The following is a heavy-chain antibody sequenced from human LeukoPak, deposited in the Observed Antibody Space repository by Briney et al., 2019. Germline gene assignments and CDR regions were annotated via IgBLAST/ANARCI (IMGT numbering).Heavy chain of an antibody. CDR1: GFTFSSYA. CDR2: ISGSGGST. CDR3: AKVTGYYDFWSGYYTFDY. Sequence: GGSLRLSCPASGFTFSSYAMSWVRQAPGKGLEWVSAISGSGGSTYYADSVKGRFTISRDNSKNTLCLQMNSLRAEDTAVYYCAKVTGYYDFWSGYYTFDYWGQGTLVTVSS. D-gene: IGHD3-3*01. J-gene: IGHJ4*02. V-gene: IGHV3-23*01.